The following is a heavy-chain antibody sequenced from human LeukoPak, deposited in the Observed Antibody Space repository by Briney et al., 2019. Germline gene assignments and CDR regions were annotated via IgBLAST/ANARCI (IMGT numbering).Heavy chain of an antibody. Sequence: PGGSLRLSCAASGFTFSSYGMHWVRQAPGKGLEWVAVIWYDGSNKYYADSVKGRFTISRDNAKNSLYLQMNSLRAEDTAVYYCAREEGSTMDYWGQGTLVTVSS. CDR3: AREEGSTMDY. CDR1: GFTFSSYG. V-gene: IGHV3-33*01. J-gene: IGHJ4*02. D-gene: IGHD5-24*01. CDR2: IWYDGSNK.